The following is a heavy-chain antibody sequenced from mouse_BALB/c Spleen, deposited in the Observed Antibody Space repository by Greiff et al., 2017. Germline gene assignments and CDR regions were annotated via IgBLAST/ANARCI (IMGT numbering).Heavy chain of an antibody. J-gene: IGHJ2*01. CDR2: ISSGGST. Sequence: EVKVVESGGGLVKPGGSLKLSCAASGFTFSSYAMSWVRQTPEKRLEWVASISSGGSTYYPDSVKGRFTISRDNAKNNLYLQMSSLRSEDTALYYCARYEFFDYWGQGTTLTVSS. V-gene: IGHV5-6-5*01. CDR1: GFTFSSYA. D-gene: IGHD2-3*01. CDR3: ARYEFFDY.